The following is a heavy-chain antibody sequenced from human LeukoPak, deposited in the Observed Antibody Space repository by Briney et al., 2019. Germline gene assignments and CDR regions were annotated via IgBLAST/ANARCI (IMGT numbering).Heavy chain of an antibody. J-gene: IGHJ4*02. CDR3: ARPSYGASDY. D-gene: IGHD4-17*01. V-gene: IGHV5-51*01. Sequence: GESLKISCKGSGYRFTKSWIGWVRQMPGKGLEWLGIIYPDDSRTRYSPSFQGQVTMSVDKSISTAYLQWSSLKASDTAMYYCARPSYGASDYWGQGTLVTVSS. CDR2: IYPDDSRT. CDR1: GYRFTKSW.